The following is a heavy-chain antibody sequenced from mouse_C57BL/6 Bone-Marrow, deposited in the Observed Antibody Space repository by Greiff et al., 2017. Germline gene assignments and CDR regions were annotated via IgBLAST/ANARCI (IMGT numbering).Heavy chain of an antibody. V-gene: IGHV5-12*01. Sequence: EVQGVESGGGLVQPGGSLKLSCAASGFTFSDYYMYWVRQTPEKRLEWVAYISTGGGSTYYPDTVQGRFTISRDNAKNTLYLQMSRLKAEDTAMYYCTRRNYFKDYWGQGTSVTVSS. J-gene: IGHJ4*01. CDR3: TRRNYFKDY. CDR2: ISTGGGST. CDR1: GFTFSDYY.